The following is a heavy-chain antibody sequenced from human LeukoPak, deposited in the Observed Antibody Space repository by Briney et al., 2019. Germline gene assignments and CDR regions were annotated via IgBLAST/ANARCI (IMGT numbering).Heavy chain of an antibody. D-gene: IGHD2-2*02. V-gene: IGHV3-23*01. CDR2: VSGRGSST. Sequence: PGVSLRLSCAASGFTFSSCAMSWVRQAPGKGLEWVSAVSGRGSSTFYADSVKGRFTISRDNSKNTLYLQMNSLRAEDTAVYYCAKDRLLGYCSSTSCYTLPFDSWGQGTLVTVSS. J-gene: IGHJ4*02. CDR3: AKDRLLGYCSSTSCYTLPFDS. CDR1: GFTFSSCA.